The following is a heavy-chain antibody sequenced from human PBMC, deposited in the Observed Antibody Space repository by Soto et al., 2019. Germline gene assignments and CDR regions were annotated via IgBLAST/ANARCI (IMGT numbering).Heavy chain of an antibody. J-gene: IGHJ6*02. CDR2: LYSGGST. CDR3: AKDHAGRNYFGMDV. D-gene: IGHD3-10*01. V-gene: IGHV3-53*01. CDR1: GFSVSRKY. Sequence: GGSLRLSCAASGFSVSRKYMSWVRQAPVQGLEWDSTLYSGGSTHYADSVKGRFTIARDNSKNTMYIQMNSLRVDDTAVYYCAKDHAGRNYFGMDVWGQWTTVTVSS.